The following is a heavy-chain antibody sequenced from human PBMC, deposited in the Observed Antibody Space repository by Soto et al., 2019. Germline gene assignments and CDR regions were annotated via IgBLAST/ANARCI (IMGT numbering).Heavy chain of an antibody. CDR3: ARARYSGYEYYFDY. D-gene: IGHD5-12*01. CDR1: GYTFTSYD. V-gene: IGHV1-8*01. J-gene: IGHJ4*02. Sequence: ASVKVSCKASGYTFTSYDINWVRQATGQGLEWMGWMNPNRGNTSYAQKFQGRVTLTRNTSICTAYMELSRLRSEDEAVYYCARARYSGYEYYFDYWGQGTLVTVSS. CDR2: MNPNRGNT.